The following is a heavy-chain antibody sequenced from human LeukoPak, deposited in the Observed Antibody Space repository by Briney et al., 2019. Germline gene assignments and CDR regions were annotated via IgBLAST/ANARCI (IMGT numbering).Heavy chain of an antibody. J-gene: IGHJ6*03. CDR1: GFTFSTYS. V-gene: IGHV3-21*06. CDR2: ISSGSSYI. Sequence: GGSLRLSCAASGFTFSTYSMNWVRQLPGKGLEWVSSISSGSSYIYYADSVKGRFTISRDDSKNSLYLQMDSLRAEDTAVYFCARYCSSSRCPYYYHMDVWGKGTTVTVSS. D-gene: IGHD2-2*01. CDR3: ARYCSSSRCPYYYHMDV.